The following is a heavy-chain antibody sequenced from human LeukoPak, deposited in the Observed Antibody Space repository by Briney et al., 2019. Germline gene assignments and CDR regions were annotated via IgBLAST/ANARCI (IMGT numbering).Heavy chain of an antibody. Sequence: GGSLRLSCAASGFTFSSYAMHWVRQAPGKGLEWVAVISYDGSNKYYADSVKGRFTISRDNSKNTLYLQVNSLSTEDTAVYYCAKDDGYCTSTTCYTSRFDPWGQGTLVTVSS. CDR2: ISYDGSNK. V-gene: IGHV3-30-3*01. J-gene: IGHJ5*02. CDR3: AKDDGYCTSTTCYTSRFDP. CDR1: GFTFSSYA. D-gene: IGHD2-2*02.